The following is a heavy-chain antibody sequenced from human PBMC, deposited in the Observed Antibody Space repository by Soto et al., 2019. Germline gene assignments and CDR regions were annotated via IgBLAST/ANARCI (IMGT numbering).Heavy chain of an antibody. J-gene: IGHJ6*02. CDR1: GFTFSSYG. CDR3: ARDQIHCSSTSCPSRSGMDV. Sequence: PGGSLRLSCAASGFTFSSYGMHWVRQAPGKGLEWVAVIWYDGSNKYYADSVKGRFTISRDNSKNTLYLQMNSLRAEDTAVYYCARDQIHCSSTSCPSRSGMDVWGQGTTVTVSS. CDR2: IWYDGSNK. V-gene: IGHV3-33*01. D-gene: IGHD2-2*01.